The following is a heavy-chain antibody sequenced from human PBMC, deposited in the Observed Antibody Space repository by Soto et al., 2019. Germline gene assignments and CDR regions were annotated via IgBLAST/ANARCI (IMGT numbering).Heavy chain of an antibody. Sequence: QVQLQESGPGLVKPSQTLSLTCSVSGGSINSGDYYWSWIRQPPGKGLEWIGYIDYSGSTYHNPSLKSRINISLDTSKNQFSLKLSSVTAADTAVYYCATVPTYYYDRSGYANAFDIWGQGTLVTVSS. D-gene: IGHD3-22*01. CDR1: GGSINSGDYY. CDR2: IDYSGST. V-gene: IGHV4-30-4*01. J-gene: IGHJ3*02. CDR3: ATVPTYYYDRSGYANAFDI.